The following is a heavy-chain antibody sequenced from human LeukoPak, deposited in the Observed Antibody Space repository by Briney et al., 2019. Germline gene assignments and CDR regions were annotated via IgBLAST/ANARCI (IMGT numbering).Heavy chain of an antibody. V-gene: IGHV4-4*02. CDR2: IYHSGST. CDR3: ASLPSTSSMLDAFDI. Sequence: SETLSLTCAVSGGSISSSNWWSWVRQPLGKGLEWIGEIYHSGSTNYNPSLKSRVTISVDKSKNQFSLKLSSVTAADTAVYYCASLPSTSSMLDAFDIWGQGTMVTVSS. D-gene: IGHD2-8*01. J-gene: IGHJ3*02. CDR1: GGSISSSNW.